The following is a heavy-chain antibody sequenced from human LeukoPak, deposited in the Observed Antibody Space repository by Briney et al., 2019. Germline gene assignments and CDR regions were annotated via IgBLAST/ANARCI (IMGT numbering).Heavy chain of an antibody. CDR3: ARDEDGDYTPDY. D-gene: IGHD4-17*01. CDR1: GFTFSSYS. CDR2: ISSISSYI. V-gene: IGHV3-21*01. Sequence: GGSLRLSCAASGFTFSSYSMNWVRQAPGKGREWVSSISSISSYIYYVDSVTGRFTLSRDNAKKSVYLQMNSLRAEDTAVYYCARDEDGDYTPDYWGQGTLVTVSS. J-gene: IGHJ4*02.